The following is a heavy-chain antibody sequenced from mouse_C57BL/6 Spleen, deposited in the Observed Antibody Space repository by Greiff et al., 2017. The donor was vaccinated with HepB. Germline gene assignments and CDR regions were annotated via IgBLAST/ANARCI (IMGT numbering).Heavy chain of an antibody. CDR2: ISSGSSTI. V-gene: IGHV5-17*01. Sequence: EVKLQESGGGLVKPGGSLKLSCAASGFTFSDYGMHWVRQAPEKGLEWVAYISSGSSTIYYADTVKGRFTISRDNAKNTLFLQMTSLRSEDTAMYYCARQDYSNAFDYWGQGTTLTVSS. CDR1: GFTFSDYG. CDR3: ARQDYSNAFDY. D-gene: IGHD2-5*01. J-gene: IGHJ2*01.